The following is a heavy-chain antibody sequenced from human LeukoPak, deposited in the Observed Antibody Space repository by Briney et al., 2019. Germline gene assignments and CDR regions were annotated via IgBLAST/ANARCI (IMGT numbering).Heavy chain of an antibody. V-gene: IGHV3-74*01. CDR2: INSDGSST. CDR3: ARDQIYCSGGYCYFDY. Sequence: GGSLRLSCAASGFTFRSYWMHWVRQAPGKGLVWVSRINSDGSSTSHADSVKGRFTISRDNAKNTLYLQMNSLRVEDSAVYYCARDQIYCSGGYCYFDYWGQGTLVTVSS. CDR1: GFTFRSYW. D-gene: IGHD2-15*01. J-gene: IGHJ4*02.